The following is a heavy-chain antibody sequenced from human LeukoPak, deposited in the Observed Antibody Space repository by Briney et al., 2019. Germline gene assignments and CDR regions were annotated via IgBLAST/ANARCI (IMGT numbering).Heavy chain of an antibody. Sequence: GGSLRLSCAASGFTFSSYSMNWVRQAPGKGLEWVSYISSSSSTIYYADSLKGRFTISRDDAENSPYLQMNSLRAEDTAVYYCARDSSVTAAPIDYWGQGTLVTVSS. CDR3: ARDSSVTAAPIDY. D-gene: IGHD2-2*01. V-gene: IGHV3-48*01. CDR1: GFTFSSYS. CDR2: ISSSSSTI. J-gene: IGHJ4*02.